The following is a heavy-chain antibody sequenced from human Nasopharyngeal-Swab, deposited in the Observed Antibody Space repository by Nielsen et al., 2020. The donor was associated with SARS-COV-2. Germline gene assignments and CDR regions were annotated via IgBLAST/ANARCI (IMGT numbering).Heavy chain of an antibody. V-gene: IGHV3-15*01. CDR2: IKRKADGGTV. D-gene: IGHD6-19*01. CDR1: GFVFSSVW. CDR3: TTLHRTGWF. Sequence: GESLKTSCAAPGFVFSSVWKSWVRQAPGKGLEWVGRIKRKADGGTVEYATAVRGRFSISRDDSRNTLFLQMNRLKTEDTAVYYCTTLHRTGWFWGQGTLVTVSS. J-gene: IGHJ4*02.